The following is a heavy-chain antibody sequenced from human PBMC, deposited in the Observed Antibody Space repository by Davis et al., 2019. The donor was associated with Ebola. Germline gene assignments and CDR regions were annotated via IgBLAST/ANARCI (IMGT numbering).Heavy chain of an antibody. CDR3: ARDGGYYYDSSGYYYDRLYYFDY. V-gene: IGHV4-34*01. CDR2: INHSGST. Sequence: PSETLSLTCAVYGGSFSGYYWTWIRQPPGKGLEWIGEINHSGSTNYNPSLKSRVTISVDTSKNQFSLKLSSVTAADTAVYYCARDGGYYYDSSGYYYDRLYYFDYWGQGTLVTVSS. J-gene: IGHJ4*02. D-gene: IGHD3-22*01. CDR1: GGSFSGYY.